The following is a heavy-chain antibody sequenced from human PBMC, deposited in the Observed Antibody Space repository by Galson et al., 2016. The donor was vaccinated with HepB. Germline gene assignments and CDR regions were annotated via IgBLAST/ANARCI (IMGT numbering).Heavy chain of an antibody. V-gene: IGHV4-30-2*06. J-gene: IGHJ4*02. D-gene: IGHD3-22*01. CDR2: IYTSGRT. CDR3: ARRSAGSAYPHDY. CDR1: GGSISSGGYS. Sequence: TLSLTCTVSGGSISSGGYSWSWIRQSPGKGLEWIGYIYTSGRTYYNPFLKSRVTISLDRSKNQFSLRLTSATAADTAVYYCARRSAGSAYPHDYWGQGTLVTVSS.